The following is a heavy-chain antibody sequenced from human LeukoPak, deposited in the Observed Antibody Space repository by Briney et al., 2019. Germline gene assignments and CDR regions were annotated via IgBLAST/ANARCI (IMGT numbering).Heavy chain of an antibody. V-gene: IGHV3-73*01. CDR1: GFTFSASS. CDR3: ARGRDPYRPLYDY. Sequence: GGSLRLSCTASGFTFSASSIHWVRQASGKGLEWVGRITGTHATAYAASVKGRFTISKDDSKSTTYLQMNSLETEDTAVYYCARGRDPYRPLYDYWGQGTLVTVSS. D-gene: IGHD3-16*02. J-gene: IGHJ4*02. CDR2: ITGTHAT.